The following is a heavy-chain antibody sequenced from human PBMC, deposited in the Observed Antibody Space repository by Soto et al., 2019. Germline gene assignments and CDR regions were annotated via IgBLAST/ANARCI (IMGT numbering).Heavy chain of an antibody. CDR1: GGSISSYY. Sequence: TSETLSLSCTVSGGSISSYYWSWIRQPPGKGLEWIGYIYYSGSTNYNPSLKSRVTISVDTSKNQFSLKLSSVNAADTAVYYCATYLAVAGFDYWGQGTLVTVSS. J-gene: IGHJ4*02. V-gene: IGHV4-59*01. CDR2: IYYSGST. CDR3: ATYLAVAGFDY. D-gene: IGHD6-19*01.